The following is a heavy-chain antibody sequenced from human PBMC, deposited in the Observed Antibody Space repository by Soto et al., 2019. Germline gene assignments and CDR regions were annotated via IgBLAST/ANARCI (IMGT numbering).Heavy chain of an antibody. CDR3: ARDRGGLYYYDSSGYFNHYYYGMDV. CDR1: GFTFSSYA. Sequence: GGSLRLSCAASGFTFSSYAMSWVRQAPGKGLEWVSAISGSGGSTYYADSVKGRFTISRDNSKNTLYLQMNSLRAEDTAVYYCARDRGGLYYYDSSGYFNHYYYGMDVWGQGTTVTVSS. D-gene: IGHD3-22*01. CDR2: ISGSGGST. V-gene: IGHV3-23*01. J-gene: IGHJ6*02.